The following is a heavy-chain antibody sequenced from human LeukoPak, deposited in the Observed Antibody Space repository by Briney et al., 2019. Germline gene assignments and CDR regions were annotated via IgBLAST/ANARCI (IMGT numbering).Heavy chain of an antibody. V-gene: IGHV4-34*01. CDR3: ARGPYSSSWYYYYYYMDV. CDR2: INDSGST. Sequence: SETLSLTCAVYGGSFSGYYWSWIRQPPGEGVEWIGEINDSGSTNYNPSLKSRVTMSVDTSKNQISLKLTSVTAADTAVYYCARGPYSSSWYYYYYYMDVWGKGTTVTVSS. CDR1: GGSFSGYY. D-gene: IGHD6-13*01. J-gene: IGHJ6*03.